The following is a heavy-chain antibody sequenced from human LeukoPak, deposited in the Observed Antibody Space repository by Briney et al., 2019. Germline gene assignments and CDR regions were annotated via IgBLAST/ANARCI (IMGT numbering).Heavy chain of an antibody. D-gene: IGHD6-13*01. CDR1: GYTFTIYG. CDR2: ISAYNGNT. J-gene: IGHJ6*04. V-gene: IGHV1-18*04. Sequence: VKVSCNSSGYTFTIYGISWVRQAPGQGLEWMGWISAYNGNTNYAQKLQGRVTMTTDTSTSTAYMELRSLRSDDTAVYYCARAKQQLGSGYYYYGMDVWGKGTTVTVSS. CDR3: ARAKQQLGSGYYYYGMDV.